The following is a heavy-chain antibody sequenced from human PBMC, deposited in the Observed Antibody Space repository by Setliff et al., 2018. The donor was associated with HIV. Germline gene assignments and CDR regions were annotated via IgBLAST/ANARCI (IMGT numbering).Heavy chain of an antibody. D-gene: IGHD6-19*01. Sequence: SLRLSCTASGFSFDDYAMHWVRQAPGEGLEWVSGISWNSGSIGYADSVKGRFTISRDNAKNSLYLQMNSLRAEDMALYYCAKDSSTGYSSGWTYFDYWGQGTLVTVSS. CDR1: GFSFDDYA. CDR2: ISWNSGSI. J-gene: IGHJ4*02. CDR3: AKDSSTGYSSGWTYFDY. V-gene: IGHV3-9*03.